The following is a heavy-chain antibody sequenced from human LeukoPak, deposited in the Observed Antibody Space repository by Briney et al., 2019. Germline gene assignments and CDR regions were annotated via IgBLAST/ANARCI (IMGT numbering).Heavy chain of an antibody. CDR2: ISSSGSTI. Sequence: GGSLRLSCAASGFTFITYSLNWVRQAPGEGLERVSYISSSGSTIYYADSVKGRFTISRDNAKNSLYLQMNSLRAEDTAVYYCATTSEMAFDYWGQGTLVTVSS. V-gene: IGHV3-48*04. CDR1: GFTFITYS. J-gene: IGHJ4*02. D-gene: IGHD5-24*01. CDR3: ATTSEMAFDY.